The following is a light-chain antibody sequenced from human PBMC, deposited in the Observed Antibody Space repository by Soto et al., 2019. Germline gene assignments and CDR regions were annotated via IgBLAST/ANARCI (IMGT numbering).Light chain of an antibody. Sequence: DIVLTQSPLSLPVTPGEPASISCRSSQSLLQSNGYNYLDWYLQKPGQSPQLLIYWGSNRASGVPDRVSGSGSGTDFTLKISRVEAEDVGVYYCMQTLQTPFTFGPGTKVEIK. CDR3: MQTLQTPFT. V-gene: IGKV2-28*01. CDR1: QSLLQSNGYNY. J-gene: IGKJ3*01. CDR2: WGS.